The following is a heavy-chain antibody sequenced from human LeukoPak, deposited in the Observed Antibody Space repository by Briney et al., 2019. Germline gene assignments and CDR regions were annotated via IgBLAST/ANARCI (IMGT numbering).Heavy chain of an antibody. CDR3: ATRAGRDYYYYYMDV. Sequence: GASVKVSCKASGGTFSSYAISWVRQAPGQGLEWMGGIIPIFGTANYAQKFQGRVTITTDEVTSTAYMELSSLRSEDTAVYYCATRAGRDYYYYYMDVWGKGTTVTVSS. V-gene: IGHV1-69*05. CDR1: GGTFSSYA. CDR2: IIPIFGTA. J-gene: IGHJ6*03.